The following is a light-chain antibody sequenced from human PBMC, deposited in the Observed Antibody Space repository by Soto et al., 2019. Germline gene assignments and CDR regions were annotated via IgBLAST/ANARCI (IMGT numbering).Light chain of an antibody. CDR2: EVS. CDR1: SSDVGVYNY. Sequence: QSVLTQPASVSGSPGQSITISCTGTSSDVGVYNYVSWYQQHPGKAPKLMIYEVSNRPSWVSNRFSGSKSGNTASLTNSGLQAEDEADYYCSSYTSSSTLVFGGGTQLTVL. J-gene: IGLJ3*02. V-gene: IGLV2-14*01. CDR3: SSYTSSSTLV.